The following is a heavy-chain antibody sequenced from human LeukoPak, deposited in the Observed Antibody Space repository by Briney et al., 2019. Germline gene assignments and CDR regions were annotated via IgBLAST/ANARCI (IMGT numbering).Heavy chain of an antibody. D-gene: IGHD5-18*01. J-gene: IGHJ3*02. V-gene: IGHV3-30*14. CDR2: ISYDGSNK. CDR3: ARLSMDTAMVWAFDI. Sequence: PGGSLRLSCAASGFTFSSYAMHWVRQAPGKGLEWVAVISYDGSNKYYADSVKGRFTISRDNSKNTLYLQMNSLRAEDTAVYYCARLSMDTAMVWAFDIWGQGTMVTVSS. CDR1: GFTFSSYA.